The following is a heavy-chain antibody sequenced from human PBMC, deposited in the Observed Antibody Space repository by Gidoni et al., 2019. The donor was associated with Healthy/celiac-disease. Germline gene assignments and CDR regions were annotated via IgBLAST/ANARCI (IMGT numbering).Heavy chain of an antibody. D-gene: IGHD6-13*01. J-gene: IGHJ4*02. CDR2: IIPIFGTA. CDR3: ARAPGIAAAGPYDYFDY. Sequence: QVQLVQSGAEVKKPGSSVKVSCKASGGTFSSYAISWVRQAPGQGLEWMGGIIPIFGTANYAQKFQGRVTITADKSTSTAYMELSSLRSEDTAVYYCARAPGIAAAGPYDYFDYWGQGTLVTVSS. V-gene: IGHV1-69*06. CDR1: GGTFSSYA.